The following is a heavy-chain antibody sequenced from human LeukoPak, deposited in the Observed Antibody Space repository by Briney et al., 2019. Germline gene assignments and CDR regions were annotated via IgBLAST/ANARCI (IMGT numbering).Heavy chain of an antibody. J-gene: IGHJ4*02. Sequence: LETLSLTCTVSGGSISGYYWSWIRQPPGKGLQLIGYIHYTGSTNYNPSLESRVTLSVDTSKNQFSLKLRSVTAADTAVYYCARLSKDTVVLPAAMAHYFDYWGQGTLVTVSS. V-gene: IGHV4-59*08. CDR3: ARLSKDTVVLPAAMAHYFDY. D-gene: IGHD2-2*01. CDR1: GGSISGYY. CDR2: IHYTGST.